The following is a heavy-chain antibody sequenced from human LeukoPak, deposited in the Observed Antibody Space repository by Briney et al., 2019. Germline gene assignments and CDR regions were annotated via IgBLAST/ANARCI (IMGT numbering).Heavy chain of an antibody. D-gene: IGHD6-19*01. V-gene: IGHV4-34*01. CDR2: IYYSGST. Sequence: SETLSLTCAVYGGSFSGYYWSWIRQPPGKGLEWIGSIYYSGSTSYNTSLKSRVTISVDTSKNQFPLKLSSVTAADTAVYYCASPWSSGGFDYWGQGTLVTFSS. J-gene: IGHJ4*02. CDR3: ASPWSSGGFDY. CDR1: GGSFSGYY.